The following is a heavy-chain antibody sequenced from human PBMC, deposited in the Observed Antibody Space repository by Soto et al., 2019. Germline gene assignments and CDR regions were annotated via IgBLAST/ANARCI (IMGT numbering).Heavy chain of an antibody. V-gene: IGHV3-30*03. J-gene: IGHJ4*02. CDR1: GFTFSSYG. D-gene: IGHD3-22*01. CDR2: ISDDGINK. CDR3: ARGSQYYYDGSGPLDC. Sequence: GGSLRLSCAASGFTFSSYGMHWVRQAPGKGLEWVAVISDDGINKYYADSVKGRFTISRDNSKNTLYLQMNSLRAEDTAVYFCARGSQYYYDGSGPLDCWGQGTLVTVSS.